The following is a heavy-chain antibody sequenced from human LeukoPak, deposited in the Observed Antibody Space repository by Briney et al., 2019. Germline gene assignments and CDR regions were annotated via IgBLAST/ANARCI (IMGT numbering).Heavy chain of an antibody. Sequence: SETLSLTCTVSGDSISSYYWGWIRQPPGKGLEWIGSIYYSGSTYYNPSLKSRVTISVDTSKNHFSVKLSSVTAADTAVYYCARESEFDATGYLYWGQGILVTVSS. J-gene: IGHJ4*02. D-gene: IGHD3-9*01. V-gene: IGHV4-39*02. CDR3: ARESEFDATGYLY. CDR1: GDSISSYY. CDR2: IYYSGST.